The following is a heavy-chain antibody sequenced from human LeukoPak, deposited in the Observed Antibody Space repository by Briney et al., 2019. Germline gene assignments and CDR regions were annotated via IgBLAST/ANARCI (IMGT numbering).Heavy chain of an antibody. CDR2: IYPGDSDT. V-gene: IGHV5-51*01. CDR3: ARKEEQRPFDY. CDR1: GYSFTSYW. J-gene: IGHJ4*02. D-gene: IGHD1/OR15-1a*01. Sequence: GESLKISCKGSGYSFTSYWIGWVRQMPGKGLEWMGIIYPGDSDTRYSPSFQGQVTISADKSSNTAHLQWNSLTASDSAMYFCARKEEQRPFDYWGQGTLVTVSS.